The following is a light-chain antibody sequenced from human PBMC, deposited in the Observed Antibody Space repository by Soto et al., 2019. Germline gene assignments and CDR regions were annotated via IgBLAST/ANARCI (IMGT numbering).Light chain of an antibody. CDR1: QSVSSTY. Sequence: EIVLTQSPGTLSLSPGERATLSCRASQSVSSTYLAWYQQKPGQAPRLLIYGASSRATGIPDRVSGSASGTDFSLTIRRLEPEDCAVYDCQQYSDLPWTCGQGTTVEIK. J-gene: IGKJ1*01. CDR2: GAS. CDR3: QQYSDLPWT. V-gene: IGKV3-20*01.